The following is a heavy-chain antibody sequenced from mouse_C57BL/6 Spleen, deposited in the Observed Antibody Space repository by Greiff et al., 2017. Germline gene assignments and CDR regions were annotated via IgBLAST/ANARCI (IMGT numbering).Heavy chain of an antibody. CDR1: GYTFTSYW. CDR3: ARRRADYWYFDV. Sequence: VQLQQPGAELVKPGASVKLSCKASGYTFTSYWMQWVKQRPGQGLEWIGGIDPSDSYTNYNQKFKGKATLTVDTSSSTAYMQLSSLASEDSAVYYCARRRADYWYFDVWGTGTTVTVSS. D-gene: IGHD3-3*01. V-gene: IGHV1-50*01. J-gene: IGHJ1*03. CDR2: IDPSDSYT.